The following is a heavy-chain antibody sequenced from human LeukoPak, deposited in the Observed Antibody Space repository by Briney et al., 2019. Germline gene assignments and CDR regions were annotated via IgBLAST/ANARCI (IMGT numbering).Heavy chain of an antibody. CDR3: AKDIRGSSSSMTFYT. D-gene: IGHD6-13*01. J-gene: IGHJ4*02. CDR2: ISSSSSYI. Sequence: GGSLGSSVAPLGSTFISNRMNWVRQPPGKGLSWVSSISSSSSYIYYADSVKGRFTISRDNAKNSLYLQMNSLRAEDTALYYCAKDIRGSSSSMTFYTWGQGTLVTVSS. V-gene: IGHV3-21*04. CDR1: GSTFISNR.